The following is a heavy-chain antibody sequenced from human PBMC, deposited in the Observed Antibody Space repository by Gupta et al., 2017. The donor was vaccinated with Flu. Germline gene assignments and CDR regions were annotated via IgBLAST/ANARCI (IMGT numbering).Heavy chain of an antibody. CDR3: ARDATGYCTNGVCKIDD. D-gene: IGHD2-8*01. V-gene: IGHV1-18*01. Sequence: TFLSFGISWVRQAPGQGLGWMGWTSAYNGATNYAQKFQGRLTMTTDTSTSTAYMELTSLRSDDTAVYYCARDATGYCTNGVCKIDDGGQGTLVTVSS. J-gene: IGHJ4*02. CDR2: TSAYNGAT. CDR1: TFLSFG.